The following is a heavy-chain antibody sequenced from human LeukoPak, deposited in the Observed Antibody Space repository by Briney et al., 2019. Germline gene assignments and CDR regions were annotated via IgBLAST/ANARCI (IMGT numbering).Heavy chain of an antibody. D-gene: IGHD6-6*01. CDR3: AKDRVLWSSSRDFDY. Sequence: GGSLRLSYAASGFTFSSYGMHWVRQAPGKGLEWEAFIRYDGSNKYYADSVKGRFTISRDNSKNTLYLQMNSLRAEDTAVYYCAKDRVLWSSSRDFDYWCQGTLVTVSS. V-gene: IGHV3-30*02. CDR2: IRYDGSNK. J-gene: IGHJ4*02. CDR1: GFTFSSYG.